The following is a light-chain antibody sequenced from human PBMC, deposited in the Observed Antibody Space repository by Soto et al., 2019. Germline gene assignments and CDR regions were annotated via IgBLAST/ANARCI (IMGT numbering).Light chain of an antibody. J-gene: IGKJ5*01. CDR2: GAS. V-gene: IGKV3-20*01. CDR3: QQYGNSPPGT. CDR1: QSVDNSH. Sequence: ETGLTQSPGTLYFSPGERATLSCRASQSVDNSHVAWYQQRRGLPPRLLIYGASNRATGIPDRFSGSASGADFTLTISRLEPEDFAVYFCQQYGNSPPGTFGQGTRL.